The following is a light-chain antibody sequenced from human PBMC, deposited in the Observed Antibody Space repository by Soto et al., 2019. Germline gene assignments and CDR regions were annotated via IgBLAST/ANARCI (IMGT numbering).Light chain of an antibody. Sequence: QSALTQPASVSGSPGQSITISCTGTSSDVGGYNYVSWYQQHPGKAPKLVIFDVSDRPSGVSNRFSGSKSGNTASQTISGLQAEDEADYYCSSYTSSSTRVFGTGTKLTVL. J-gene: IGLJ1*01. V-gene: IGLV2-14*01. CDR2: DVS. CDR1: SSDVGGYNY. CDR3: SSYTSSSTRV.